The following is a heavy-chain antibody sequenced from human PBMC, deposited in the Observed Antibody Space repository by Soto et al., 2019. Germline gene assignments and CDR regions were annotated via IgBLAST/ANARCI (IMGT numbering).Heavy chain of an antibody. J-gene: IGHJ3*02. CDR3: AKDHPINYYDSSGYSPGVWDAFDI. CDR2: ISYDGSNK. D-gene: IGHD3-22*01. Sequence: QVQLVESGGGVVQPGRSLRLSCAASGFTFSSYGMHWVRQAPGKGLEWVAVISYDGSNKYYADSVKGRFTISRDNSKNTLYLQMNSLRAEDTAVYYCAKDHPINYYDSSGYSPGVWDAFDIWGQGTMVTVSS. CDR1: GFTFSSYG. V-gene: IGHV3-30*18.